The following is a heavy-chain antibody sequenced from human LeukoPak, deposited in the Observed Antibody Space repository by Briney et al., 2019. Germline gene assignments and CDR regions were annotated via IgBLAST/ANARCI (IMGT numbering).Heavy chain of an antibody. CDR1: GYSFTSYW. D-gene: IGHD3-16*01. J-gene: IGHJ4*02. Sequence: GESLKISCKGSGYSFTSYWIAWVRQMPGKGLEWMGIIYPGDSDTRYSPSFQGQVTMSADKSISTAYLQWSSLKASDTAMYYCARQEASFGTRYFDSWGQGILVTVSS. CDR2: IYPGDSDT. V-gene: IGHV5-51*01. CDR3: ARQEASFGTRYFDS.